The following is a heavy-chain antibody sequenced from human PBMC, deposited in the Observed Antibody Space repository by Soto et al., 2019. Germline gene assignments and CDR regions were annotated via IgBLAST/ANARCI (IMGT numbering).Heavy chain of an antibody. CDR1: GFTVSSNS. J-gene: IGHJ4*02. CDR2: LYSGGST. Sequence: GGSLRLSCAASGFTVSSNSRSWVRQAPGKGLEWVSVLYSGGSTYYADSVKGRFTISRDNSKNTLYLQMNSLRAEDTAVYYCARDRCSGGSCYSDYWGQGTLVTVSS. CDR3: ARDRCSGGSCYSDY. D-gene: IGHD2-15*01. V-gene: IGHV3-66*01.